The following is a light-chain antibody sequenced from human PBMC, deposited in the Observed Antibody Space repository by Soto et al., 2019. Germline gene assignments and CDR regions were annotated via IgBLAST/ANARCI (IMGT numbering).Light chain of an antibody. V-gene: IGKV3-20*01. Sequence: EIQMTQSPSTLSVSPGERATLSCRASQSLSSNYLAWYQQKPGQAPRLLIYGASSRATGIPDRFSGSGSGTDFTLTISGLQPEDFAVYYCQQYGTSPGTFGQGTKVDIK. CDR2: GAS. J-gene: IGKJ1*01. CDR1: QSLSSNY. CDR3: QQYGTSPGT.